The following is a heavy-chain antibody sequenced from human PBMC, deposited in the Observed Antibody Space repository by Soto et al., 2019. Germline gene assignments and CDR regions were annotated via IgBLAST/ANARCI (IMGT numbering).Heavy chain of an antibody. J-gene: IGHJ6*02. CDR3: ERGGTYYYYGMDV. CDR1: GSSFTTYK. CDR2: INPSGGST. D-gene: IGHD1-1*01. Sequence: GXPVKSSCTASGSSFTTYKMHWLRQPPGQGLEWMGIINPSGGSTSYAQKFQGRVTMTRDTSTSTVYMELSSLRSEDTAVYYCERGGTYYYYGMDVWGQGTTVTVSS. V-gene: IGHV1-46*01.